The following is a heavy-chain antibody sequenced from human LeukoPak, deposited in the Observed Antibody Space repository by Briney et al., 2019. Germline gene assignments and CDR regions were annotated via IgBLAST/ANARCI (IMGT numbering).Heavy chain of an antibody. CDR3: ARDSDYSNYLV. D-gene: IGHD4-11*01. V-gene: IGHV4-30-4*08. J-gene: IGHJ4*02. Sequence: SETLSLTCTVSGGSISSGDYYWSWIRQPPGKGLEWIGYIYYSGSTYYNPSLKSRVTISVDTSKNQFSLKLSSVTAADTAVHYCARDSDYSNYLVWGQGTLVTVSS. CDR1: GGSISSGDYY. CDR2: IYYSGST.